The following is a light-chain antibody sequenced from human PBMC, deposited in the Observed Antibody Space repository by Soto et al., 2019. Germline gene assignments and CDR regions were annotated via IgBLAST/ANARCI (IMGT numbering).Light chain of an antibody. V-gene: IGLV2-23*01. CDR3: CSYAGNPYV. Sequence: QSALTQPASVSGSPGQSITISCTGTSSDVGSYNLVTWYQHHPGKVPKLMICENIKRPSGVSDRFSGSKSGNTASLTISGLQAEDEADYYCCSYAGNPYVFGTGTKVTVL. CDR2: ENI. CDR1: SSDVGSYNL. J-gene: IGLJ1*01.